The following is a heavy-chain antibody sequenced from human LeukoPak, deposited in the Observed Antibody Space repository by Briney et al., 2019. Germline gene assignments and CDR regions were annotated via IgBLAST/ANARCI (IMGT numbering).Heavy chain of an antibody. J-gene: IGHJ6*03. CDR1: GFTFSSYS. CDR2: ISSSSNYR. CDR3: ARARAAAGIGYYYYYMDV. Sequence: GGSLRLSCAASGFTFSSYSMNWVRQAPGKGLEWVSFISSSSNYRYYADSVKGRFTISRDNAKNSLYLQMNSLRAEDTAVYYCARARAAAGIGYYYYYMDVWGKGTTVTISS. V-gene: IGHV3-21*01. D-gene: IGHD6-13*01.